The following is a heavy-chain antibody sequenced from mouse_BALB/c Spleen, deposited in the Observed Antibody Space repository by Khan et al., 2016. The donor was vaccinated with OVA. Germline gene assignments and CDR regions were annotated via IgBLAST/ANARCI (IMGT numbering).Heavy chain of an antibody. CDR1: GYTFSTYW. V-gene: IGHV1-7*01. CDR2: IDPSTGYT. CDR3: ARDRIAY. J-gene: IGHJ2*01. Sequence: QIQLVQSGAELAKPGASVKMSCQASGYTFSTYWMHWVKQRPGQGLEWIGYIDPSTGYTYYNQGFKDKATLTADKSSSTAYMQLSSLTSEDSAVYYCARDRIAYWGQGTTLTVSS.